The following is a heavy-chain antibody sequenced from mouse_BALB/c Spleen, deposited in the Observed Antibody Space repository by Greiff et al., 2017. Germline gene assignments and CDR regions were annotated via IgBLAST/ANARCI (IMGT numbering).Heavy chain of an antibody. V-gene: IGHV5-4*02. CDR3: AREEAHYYGSSYSWFAY. Sequence: EVMLVESGGGLVKPGGSLKLSCAASGFTFSDYYMYWVRQTPEKRLEWVATISVGGSYTYYPDSVKGRFTISRDNAKNNLYLQMSSLKSEDTAMYYCAREEAHYYGSSYSWFAYWGQGTLVTVSA. CDR1: GFTFSDYY. CDR2: ISVGGSYT. D-gene: IGHD1-1*01. J-gene: IGHJ3*01.